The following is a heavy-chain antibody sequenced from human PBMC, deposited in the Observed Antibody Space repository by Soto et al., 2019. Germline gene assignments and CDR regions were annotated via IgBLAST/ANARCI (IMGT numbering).Heavy chain of an antibody. CDR1: GGSISSYY. J-gene: IGHJ4*02. D-gene: IGHD1-26*01. Sequence: QVQLQESGPGLVKPSETLSLTCTVSGGSISSYYWSWIRQPPGKGLEWIGYIYYSGSTNYNPSLKSRLTISVDTSKNQFSLKLSSVTAADTAVYYCARLRVGAPDYWGQGTLVTVSS. V-gene: IGHV4-59*08. CDR3: ARLRVGAPDY. CDR2: IYYSGST.